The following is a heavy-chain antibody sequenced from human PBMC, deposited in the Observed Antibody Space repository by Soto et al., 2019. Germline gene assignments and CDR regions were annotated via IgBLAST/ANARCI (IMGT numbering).Heavy chain of an antibody. Sequence: LWDSLKISGKGSGYSFTSYWISWVRQMPGKGLEWMGRIDPSDSYTNYSPSFQGHVTISADKSISTAYLQWSSLKASDTAMYYCARLGVAVAADGMDVWGQGTTVTVYS. V-gene: IGHV5-10-1*01. CDR2: IDPSDSYT. CDR3: ARLGVAVAADGMDV. D-gene: IGHD6-19*01. J-gene: IGHJ6*02. CDR1: GYSFTSYW.